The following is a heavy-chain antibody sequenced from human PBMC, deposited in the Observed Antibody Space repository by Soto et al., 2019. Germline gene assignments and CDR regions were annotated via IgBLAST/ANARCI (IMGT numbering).Heavy chain of an antibody. CDR3: ARLASSSSHGDY. Sequence: GETLKISCKGSGNSFPSYWIGWVRQMPGKGLEWMGIIYPGDSDTRYSPSFQGQVTISADKSISTAYLQWSSLKASDTAMYYCARLASSSSHGDYWGQGTLVTVSS. D-gene: IGHD6-6*01. CDR1: GNSFPSYW. J-gene: IGHJ4*02. V-gene: IGHV5-51*01. CDR2: IYPGDSDT.